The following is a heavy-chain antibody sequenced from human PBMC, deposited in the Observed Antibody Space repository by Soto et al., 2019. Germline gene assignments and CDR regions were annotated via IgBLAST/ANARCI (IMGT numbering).Heavy chain of an antibody. J-gene: IGHJ4*02. Sequence: EVRLVESGGGLVQPGGSLRLSCAASGFTLSDHYMAWVRQAPGKGLEWLGRTRKKANTYITEYATSVKGRFTISRDDSKNSVYLQLNSLKSEDTAVYYCGRWTSGSPDCWGQGTLVTVSS. V-gene: IGHV3-72*01. CDR3: GRWTSGSPDC. D-gene: IGHD1-26*01. CDR1: GFTLSDHY. CDR2: TRKKANTYIT.